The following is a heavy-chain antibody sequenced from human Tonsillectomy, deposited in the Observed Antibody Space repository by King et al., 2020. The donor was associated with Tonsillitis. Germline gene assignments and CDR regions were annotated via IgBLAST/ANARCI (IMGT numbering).Heavy chain of an antibody. D-gene: IGHD2-15*01. CDR3: AREYCSGGSCYLI. CDR2: IYTNGNT. Sequence: QLQESGPGLVKPSETLSLTCTVSGGSISTYYWSWIRPPAGKGLEWIGRIYTNGNTNYNPSLKSRVTMSVDTSKNQFSLKLSSVTAADTAVYYCAREYCSGGSCYLIWGQGTLVTVSS. V-gene: IGHV4-4*07. CDR1: GGSISTYY. J-gene: IGHJ4*02.